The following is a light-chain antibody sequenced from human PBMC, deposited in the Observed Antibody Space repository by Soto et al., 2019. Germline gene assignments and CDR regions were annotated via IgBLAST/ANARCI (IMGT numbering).Light chain of an antibody. CDR1: QSVSSS. CDR2: DAS. Sequence: EIVLTQSPDTLSLSPGERATLSCRASQSVSSSLAWYQQKPGQAPRLLIYDASNRATGIPARFSGSGSGTDFTLTISSLEPEDFAVYYWQQRSNWPPEVTVGPGTKVDIK. J-gene: IGKJ3*01. V-gene: IGKV3-11*01. CDR3: QQRSNWPPEVT.